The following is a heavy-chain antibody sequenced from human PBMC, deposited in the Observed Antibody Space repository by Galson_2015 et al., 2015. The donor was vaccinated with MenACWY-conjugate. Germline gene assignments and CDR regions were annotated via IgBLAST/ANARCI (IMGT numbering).Heavy chain of an antibody. Sequence: SLRLSCEASGFTFSTYSMNWVRQAPGKGLEWVSYISSGSSTIYYADYVKGRFTITRDNAKNSLYLQMNSLRDEDTAVYYCAAGNYGDFDYWGQGTLVTVSS. CDR1: GFTFSTYS. V-gene: IGHV3-48*02. CDR3: AAGNYGDFDY. D-gene: IGHD4-17*01. CDR2: ISSGSSTI. J-gene: IGHJ4*02.